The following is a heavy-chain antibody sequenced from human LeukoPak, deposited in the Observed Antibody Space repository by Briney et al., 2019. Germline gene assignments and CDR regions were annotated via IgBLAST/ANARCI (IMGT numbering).Heavy chain of an antibody. Sequence: SETLSLTCTVSGGSIRSYYWSWIRQPPGKGLEWIGYIYYSGSTNYNPSLKSRVTISVDTSKNQFSLKLSSVTAADTAVYYCARDLQPSGYDYYYYYGMDVWGQGTTVTVSS. CDR3: ARDLQPSGYDYYYYYGMDV. D-gene: IGHD5-12*01. V-gene: IGHV4-59*12. CDR2: IYYSGST. J-gene: IGHJ6*02. CDR1: GGSIRSYY.